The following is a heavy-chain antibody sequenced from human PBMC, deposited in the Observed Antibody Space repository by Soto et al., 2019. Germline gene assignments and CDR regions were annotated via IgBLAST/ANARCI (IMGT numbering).Heavy chain of an antibody. CDR2: INHSGST. Sequence: SETLSLTCAVYGGSFSGYYWSWIRQPPGKGLEGVGEINHSGSTNYNPSLKSRVTISVDTSKNQFSLKLSSVTAADTAVYYCARARGAGSSGSSYYYYGMDVWGQGTTVTVSS. V-gene: IGHV4-34*01. CDR3: ARARGAGSSGSSYYYYGMDV. J-gene: IGHJ6*02. CDR1: GGSFSGYY. D-gene: IGHD3-10*01.